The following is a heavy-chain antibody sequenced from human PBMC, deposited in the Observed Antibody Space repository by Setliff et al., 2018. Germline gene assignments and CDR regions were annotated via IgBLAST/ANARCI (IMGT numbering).Heavy chain of an antibody. J-gene: IGHJ4*02. CDR2: IYYSGST. V-gene: IGHV4-59*08. CDR1: GGSISSYY. CDR3: SRRNNFWTGYYFDY. Sequence: SETLSLTCTVSGGSISSYYWSWIRQPPGKGLEWIGYIYYSGSTTYNPSLKSRVTISIDTSKNQFSLKLSSLSAADTAVYYCSRRNNFWTGYYFDYWGQGTLVTVSS. D-gene: IGHD3-3*01.